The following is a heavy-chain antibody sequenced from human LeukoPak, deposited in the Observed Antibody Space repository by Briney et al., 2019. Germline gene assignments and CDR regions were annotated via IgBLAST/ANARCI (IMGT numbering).Heavy chain of an antibody. CDR3: AGITYCSSTSCYTGDAFDI. Sequence: ASVKVSCKASGYTFTSYGISWVRQAPGQGLEWMGWISAYNGNTNYAQKLQGRVTMTTDTSTSTAYMELRSLRSDDTAVYYCAGITYCSSTSCYTGDAFDIWGQGTMVTVSS. J-gene: IGHJ3*02. CDR1: GYTFTSYG. CDR2: ISAYNGNT. D-gene: IGHD2-2*02. V-gene: IGHV1-18*01.